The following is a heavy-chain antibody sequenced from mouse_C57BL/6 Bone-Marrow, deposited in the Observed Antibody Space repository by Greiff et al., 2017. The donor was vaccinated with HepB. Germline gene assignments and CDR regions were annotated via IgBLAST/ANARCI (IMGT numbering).Heavy chain of an antibody. CDR3: ARYSNYPSWFAY. Sequence: VQLQQSGSELRSPGSSVKLSCKDFASEVFPIAYMSWVRQKPGHGFEWIGGILPSIGRTIYGEKFEDKATLDADTLSNTAYLELNSLTSEDSAIYYCARYSNYPSWFAYWGQGTLVTVSA. CDR1: ASEVFPIAY. CDR2: ILPSIGRT. J-gene: IGHJ3*01. V-gene: IGHV15-2*01. D-gene: IGHD2-5*01.